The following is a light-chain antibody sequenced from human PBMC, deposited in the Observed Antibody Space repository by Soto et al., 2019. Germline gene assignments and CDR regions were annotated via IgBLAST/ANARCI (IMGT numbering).Light chain of an antibody. CDR1: QSISTN. CDR2: DAS. V-gene: IGKV3D-15*01. J-gene: IGKJ4*01. Sequence: ETVMTQTPATLSVSPGDRATLSCRASQSISTNLAWYQQKPGQAPRLLIYDASTRATGIPARFSGSGSSTEFTLTISSLLSEDFAVYSCQQYNNWPLTFGGGTKVEIK. CDR3: QQYNNWPLT.